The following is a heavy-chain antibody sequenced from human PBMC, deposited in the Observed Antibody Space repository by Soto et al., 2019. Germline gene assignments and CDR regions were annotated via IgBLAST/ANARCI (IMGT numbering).Heavy chain of an antibody. J-gene: IGHJ4*02. Sequence: QITLKESGPTLVEPTQTLTLTCTFSELSLSPSGVGVGWIRQPPGKALKWLALIYWDDVKRYSPSLKNKLNKVSATSNNQGVQARTNMYPADTEKYSGVHSHVLRWFGFDSWGQGTLVTVPS. V-gene: IGHV2-5*02. CDR3: VHSHVLRWFGFDS. D-gene: IGHD3-10*01. CDR2: IYWDDVK. CDR1: ELSLSPSGVG.